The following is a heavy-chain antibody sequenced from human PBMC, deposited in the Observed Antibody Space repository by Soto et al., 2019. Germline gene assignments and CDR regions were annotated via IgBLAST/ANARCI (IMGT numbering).Heavy chain of an antibody. V-gene: IGHV3-23*01. CDR2: INGGGSGT. CDR1: GFTFSSYA. Sequence: GGSLRLSCAASGFTFSSYAMSWVRQAPGKGQEWVAAINGGGSGTYYVDSVKGRFTISRDNSKNSLYLQMNSLRAEDTAVYYCAKNDDFWTPYYMDVWGKGTTVTVSS. CDR3: AKNDDFWTPYYMDV. J-gene: IGHJ6*03. D-gene: IGHD3-3*01.